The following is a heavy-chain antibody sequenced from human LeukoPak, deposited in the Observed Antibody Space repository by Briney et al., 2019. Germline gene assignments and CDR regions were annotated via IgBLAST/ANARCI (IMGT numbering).Heavy chain of an antibody. J-gene: IGHJ4*02. D-gene: IGHD6-19*01. CDR3: ARGAAVVIAVADY. CDR1: GFTFSSYW. Sequence: PGGSLRLSCVASGFTFSSYWMTWVRQAPGKGLEWVANIKEDGSEKYYVDSVKGRFTISRDNAKNSLYLQMNSLRGEDTAVYYCARGAAVVIAVADYWGQGTLVTVSS. CDR2: IKEDGSEK. V-gene: IGHV3-7*01.